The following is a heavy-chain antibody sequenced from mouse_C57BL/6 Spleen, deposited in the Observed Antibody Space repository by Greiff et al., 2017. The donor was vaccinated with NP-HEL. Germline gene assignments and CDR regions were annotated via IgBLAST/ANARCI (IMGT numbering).Heavy chain of an antibody. CDR2: IYPGSGNT. J-gene: IGHJ3*01. D-gene: IGHD2-2*01. CDR3: ARRRGGYDGAWFAY. CDR1: GYTFTDYY. Sequence: QVQLQQSGAELVRPGASVKLSCKASGYTFTDYYINWVKQRPGQGLEWIARIYPGSGNTYYNEKFKGKATLTAEKSSSTAYMQLSSLTSEDSAVYFCARRRGGYDGAWFAYWGQGTLVTVSA. V-gene: IGHV1-76*01.